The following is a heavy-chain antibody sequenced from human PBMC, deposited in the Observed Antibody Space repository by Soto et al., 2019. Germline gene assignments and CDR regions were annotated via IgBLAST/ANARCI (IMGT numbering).Heavy chain of an antibody. CDR2: INPNGGST. V-gene: IGHV1-46*01. D-gene: IGHD2-15*01. J-gene: IGHJ4*02. CDR3: ARAGYCSGGTCFHGNCDY. CDR1: GYTFTTYY. Sequence: QVQLVQSGAEVKRPGASVKVSCKASGYTFTTYYMHWVRQAPGQGNEWLGIINPNGGSTTYTQKFQGRVTMTRDTSTSTVYLELSSLRSEDTAVYYCARAGYCSGGTCFHGNCDYWGQGTLVTVSA.